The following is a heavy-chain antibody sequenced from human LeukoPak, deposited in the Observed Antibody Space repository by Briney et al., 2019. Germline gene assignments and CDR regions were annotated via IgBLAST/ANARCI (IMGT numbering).Heavy chain of an antibody. V-gene: IGHV1-8*01. CDR3: ARSIIGYDVGSWFDP. D-gene: IGHD5-12*01. CDR1: GYTFTRYD. Sequence: ASVKVSCKASGYTFTRYDINWVRQATGQGLQWRGRMNPNSGNTGYAQKFQGRVTMTRNTSISTAYMELNSLRSEDTAVYYCARSIIGYDVGSWFDPWGQGTLVTVSS. CDR2: MNPNSGNT. J-gene: IGHJ5*02.